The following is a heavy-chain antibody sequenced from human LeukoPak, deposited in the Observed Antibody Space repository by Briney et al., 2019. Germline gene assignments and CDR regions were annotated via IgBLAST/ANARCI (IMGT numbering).Heavy chain of an antibody. J-gene: IGHJ4*02. V-gene: IGHV4-59*01. Sequence: PSETLSLTCTVSGGSISSYYWSWIRQPPGKGLEWIGYIYYSGSTNYNPSLKSRVTISVDTSKNQFSLKLSSVTAADTAVYYCARMGEWELPDYWGQGTLVTVSS. CDR3: ARMGEWELPDY. D-gene: IGHD1-26*01. CDR2: IYYSGST. CDR1: GGSISSYY.